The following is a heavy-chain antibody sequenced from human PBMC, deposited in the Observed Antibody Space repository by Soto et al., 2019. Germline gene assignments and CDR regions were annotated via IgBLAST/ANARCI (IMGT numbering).Heavy chain of an antibody. CDR1: GFTFSNAW. Sequence: EVQLVESGGGLVKPGGSLRLSCAASGFTFSNAWMSWVRQAPGKGLEWVGRIKSKTDGGTTDYAAPVKGRFTISRDDSKNTLYLQMNSLKTEDTAVYYCAKEEDGGATNYWGQGTLVTVSS. CDR3: AKEEDGGATNY. D-gene: IGHD1-26*01. CDR2: IKSKTDGGTT. V-gene: IGHV3-15*01. J-gene: IGHJ4*02.